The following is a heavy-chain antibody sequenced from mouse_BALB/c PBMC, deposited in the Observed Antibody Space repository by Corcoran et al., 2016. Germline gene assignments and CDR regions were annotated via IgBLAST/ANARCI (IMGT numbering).Heavy chain of an antibody. CDR3: ARGYGNYAMDY. CDR1: GYSFTSYY. Sequence: QVQLQQSGPELVKPGASVKISCKASGYSFTSYYIHWVKQRPGQGLEWIGWIFPGSGNTKYNEKFKGKATLTAVTSSSTAYMQLSSLTSEDSAVYFCARGYGNYAMDYWGQGTSVTVSS. J-gene: IGHJ4*01. CDR2: IFPGSGNT. V-gene: IGHV1-66*01. D-gene: IGHD2-10*02.